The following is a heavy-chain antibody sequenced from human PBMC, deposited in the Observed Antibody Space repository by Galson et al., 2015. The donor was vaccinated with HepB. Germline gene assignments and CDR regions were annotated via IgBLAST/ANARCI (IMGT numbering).Heavy chain of an antibody. D-gene: IGHD3-10*01. CDR1: EFAFSTYA. CDR3: ARPSFGSGAKFDY. V-gene: IGHV3-30-3*01. CDR2: ISYDGSNK. J-gene: IGHJ4*02. Sequence: SLRLSCAASEFAFSTYAMHWVRQAPGKGLEWVALISYDGSNKYYADSVKGRFTISRDNSKNLLYLQVNSVSAEDTAVYYCARPSFGSGAKFDYWGQGTLVTVSS.